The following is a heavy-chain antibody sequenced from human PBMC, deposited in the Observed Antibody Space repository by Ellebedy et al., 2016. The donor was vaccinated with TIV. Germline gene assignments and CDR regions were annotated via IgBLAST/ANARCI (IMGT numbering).Heavy chain of an antibody. CDR3: AVSRWPAAGLYYFDC. J-gene: IGHJ4*02. CDR1: GFTFSSHA. CDR2: MSYDGSIK. V-gene: IGHV3-30-3*01. D-gene: IGHD6-13*01. Sequence: GESLKISCAASGFTFSSHAMHWVRQAPDKGLEWVAVMSYDGSIKFYTDSVKGRFTISRDHSKNTLYMQMNSLRVEDTAVYYCAVSRWPAAGLYYFDCWGQGTLVTVSS.